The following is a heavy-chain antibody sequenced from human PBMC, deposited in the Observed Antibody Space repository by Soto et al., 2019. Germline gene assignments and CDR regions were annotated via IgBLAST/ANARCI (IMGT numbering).Heavy chain of an antibody. CDR2: LIPIFGTT. CDR3: ASLPSFYYGSGYGMDV. CDR1: GGTFRSNA. Sequence: QVQLVQSGTEVKKPGSSVKVSCKASGGTFRSNAISWVRQAPGQGLAWMGGLIPIFGTTNYAQKFQGRVTITADESASTAYMELSSLRSDDTAVYYCASLPSFYYGSGYGMDVWGQGTTVTVSS. J-gene: IGHJ6*02. V-gene: IGHV1-69*01. D-gene: IGHD3-10*01.